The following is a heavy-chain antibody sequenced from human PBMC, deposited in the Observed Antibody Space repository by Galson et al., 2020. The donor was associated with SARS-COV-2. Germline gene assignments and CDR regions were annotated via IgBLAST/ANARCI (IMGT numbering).Heavy chain of an antibody. Sequence: TGGSLRLSCAASGFTFSTFAMGWVRQAPGKGLEWVSLISGSGGSKYDAASVKGRFTISRDNSKNTLFLQMKSLRAEDTAIYYCAKGEEDGDYGPRHCFDIGGQGTTVIVSS. D-gene: IGHD4-17*01. CDR3: AKGEEDGDYGPRHCFDI. CDR1: GFTFSTFA. V-gene: IGHV3-23*01. J-gene: IGHJ3*02. CDR2: ISGSGGSK.